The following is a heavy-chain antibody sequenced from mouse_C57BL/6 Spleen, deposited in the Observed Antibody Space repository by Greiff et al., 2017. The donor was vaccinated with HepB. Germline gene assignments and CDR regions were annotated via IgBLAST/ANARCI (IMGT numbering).Heavy chain of an antibody. Sequence: QVQLQQSGAELARPGASVKLSCKASGYTFTSYGISWVKQRTGQGLEWIGEIYPRSGNTYYNEKFKGKATLTADKSSSTAYMELRSLTSEDSAVYFCARRGTVVATEDWFAYWGQGTLVTVSA. D-gene: IGHD1-1*01. CDR2: IYPRSGNT. V-gene: IGHV1-81*01. CDR1: GYTFTSYG. CDR3: ARRGTVVATEDWFAY. J-gene: IGHJ3*01.